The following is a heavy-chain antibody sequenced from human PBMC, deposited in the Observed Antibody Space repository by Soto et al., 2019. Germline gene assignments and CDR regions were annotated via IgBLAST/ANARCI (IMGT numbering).Heavy chain of an antibody. V-gene: IGHV3-30*18. D-gene: IGHD6-19*01. Sequence: QVQLVESGGGVVQPGRSLRLSCAASGFTFSSYGMHWVRQAPGKGLEWVAVISYDGSNKDYADSVKGRFTISRDNSQNTLYLQMNSLRAEDTAVYYCANNRAAVAGTEGNYFDYWGQGTLVTVSS. CDR2: ISYDGSNK. CDR1: GFTFSSYG. J-gene: IGHJ4*02. CDR3: ANNRAAVAGTEGNYFDY.